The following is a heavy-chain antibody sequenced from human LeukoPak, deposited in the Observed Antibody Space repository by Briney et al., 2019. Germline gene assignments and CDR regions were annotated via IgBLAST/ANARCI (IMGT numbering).Heavy chain of an antibody. CDR3: ARHYFRLPDY. Sequence: SETLSLTCAVYGGSFSGYHWSWIRQPPGKGLEWIGEINHSGSTNYNPSLKSRVTISVDTSKNQFSLKLSSVTAADTAVYYCARHYFRLPDYWGQGTLVTVSS. CDR2: INHSGST. CDR1: GGSFSGYH. V-gene: IGHV4-34*01. J-gene: IGHJ4*02. D-gene: IGHD3-10*01.